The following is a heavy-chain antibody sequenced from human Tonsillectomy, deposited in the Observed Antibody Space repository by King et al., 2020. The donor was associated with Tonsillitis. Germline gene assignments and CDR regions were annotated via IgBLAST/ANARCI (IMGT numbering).Heavy chain of an antibody. V-gene: IGHV3-13*05. D-gene: IGHD4-17*01. J-gene: IGHJ4*02. CDR1: GFTFSDYD. CDR3: ARAPGIYCDSYSFDC. CDR2: IGTTGDP. Sequence: LVESGGGLVQPWGSLRLSCAASGFTFSDYDMHWVRQAPGKGLEWVSGIGTTGDPYYPDSMKGRFNISRDNAKNSFHLQMNTLRAGDTAVFYCARAPGIYCDSYSFDCGGQGTLVTVSS.